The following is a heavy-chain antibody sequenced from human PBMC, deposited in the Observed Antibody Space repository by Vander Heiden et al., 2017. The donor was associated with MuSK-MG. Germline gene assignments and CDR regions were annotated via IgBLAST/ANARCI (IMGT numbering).Heavy chain of an antibody. CDR3: ARDPLTVTTDYYYYMDV. V-gene: IGHV3-30*04. CDR1: GFTFSSYA. Sequence: QVQLVESGGGVVQPGRSLRLSCAASGFTFSSYAMHWVRQAPGKGLEWVAVISYDGSNKYYADSVKGRFTISRDNSKNTLYLQMNSLRAEDTAVYYCARDPLTVTTDYYYYMDVWGKGTTVTVSS. D-gene: IGHD4-4*01. CDR2: ISYDGSNK. J-gene: IGHJ6*03.